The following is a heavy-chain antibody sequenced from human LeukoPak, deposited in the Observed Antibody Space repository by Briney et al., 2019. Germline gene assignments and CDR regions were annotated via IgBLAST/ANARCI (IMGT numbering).Heavy chain of an antibody. D-gene: IGHD3-10*01. J-gene: IGHJ4*02. CDR1: GYTFTSYD. Sequence: GASVKVSCXASGYTFTSYDINWVRQATGQGLEWMGWMNPNSGNTGYAQKFQGRVTITRNTSISTAYMELSSLRSEDTAVYYCASGFRGSGIPGIGYWGQGTLVTVSS. CDR2: MNPNSGNT. CDR3: ASGFRGSGIPGIGY. V-gene: IGHV1-8*03.